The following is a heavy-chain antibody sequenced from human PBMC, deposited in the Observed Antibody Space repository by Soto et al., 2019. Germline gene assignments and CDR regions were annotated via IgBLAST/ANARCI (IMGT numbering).Heavy chain of an antibody. CDR2: ISYDGSNK. CDR1: GFNFSSYG. D-gene: IGHD5-12*01. CDR3: ANSYSGYGSYYYGMDV. V-gene: IGHV3-30*18. J-gene: IGHJ6*02. Sequence: GGSKRLSCAASGFNFSSYGMHWVRQAHGKGLEWVAVISYDGSNKYYADSVKGRFTISRDNSKNTLYLQMNSLRAEDTAVYYYANSYSGYGSYYYGMDVWGQGTTVTVSS.